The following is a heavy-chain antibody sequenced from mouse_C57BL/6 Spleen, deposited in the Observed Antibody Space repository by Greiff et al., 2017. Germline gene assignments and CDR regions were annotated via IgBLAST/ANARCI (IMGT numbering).Heavy chain of an antibody. CDR2: INPGSGGT. Sequence: VQLQQSGAELVRPGTSVKVSCKASGYAFTNYLIEWVKQRPGQGLEWIGVINPGSGGTNYNEKFKGKATLTADKYSSTAYMQLSSLTSEDSAVYFCAREGVTTVVADWYFDVWGTGTTGTVSS. D-gene: IGHD1-1*01. CDR3: AREGVTTVVADWYFDV. CDR1: GYAFTNYL. V-gene: IGHV1-54*01. J-gene: IGHJ1*03.